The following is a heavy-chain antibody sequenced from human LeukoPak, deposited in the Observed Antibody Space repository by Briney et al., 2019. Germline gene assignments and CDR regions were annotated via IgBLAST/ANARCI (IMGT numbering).Heavy chain of an antibody. CDR2: IYYSGNT. Sequence: SEALSLTCTVSGGSISSYYCSWIRHPPGKGLEWIGYIYYSGNTNYNPSLRSRVTIFLDTSRNQFSLKVSSVTAADTAVYYCARANGSYSPWRPWGQGTLVTVSS. CDR1: GGSISSYY. CDR3: ARANGSYSPWRP. V-gene: IGHV4-59*01. J-gene: IGHJ5*02. D-gene: IGHD1-26*01.